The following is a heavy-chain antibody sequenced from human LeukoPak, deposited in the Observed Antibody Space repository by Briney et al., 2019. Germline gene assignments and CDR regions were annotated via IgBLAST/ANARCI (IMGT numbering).Heavy chain of an antibody. CDR1: GFTFSSYS. V-gene: IGHV3-30*03. Sequence: GRSLRLSCAAPGFTFSSYSIHWVRQAPGKGLEGVSVISYDGSEKYYADSVKGRFTISRDNSKNTLHLQMNSLRAEDTAVYYCAGGYMVGGDIQPLDYWGQGTLVSVSS. D-gene: IGHD3-10*01. J-gene: IGHJ4*02. CDR3: AGGYMVGGDIQPLDY. CDR2: ISYDGSEK.